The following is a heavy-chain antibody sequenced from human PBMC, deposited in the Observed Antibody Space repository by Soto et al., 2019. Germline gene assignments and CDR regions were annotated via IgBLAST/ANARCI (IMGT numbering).Heavy chain of an antibody. Sequence: GVSLRLSCAASGFTFSTHSMNWVRQAPGKGLEWISYITSSDVTMYADSVKGRFTISRDNAKNSLYLQMNSLRGEDTAVYFCGGEGGFQLIYWRRGTLFTVSS. J-gene: IGHJ4*02. CDR1: GFTFSTHS. D-gene: IGHD2-2*01. CDR3: GGEGGFQLIY. CDR2: ITSSDVTM. V-gene: IGHV3-48*01.